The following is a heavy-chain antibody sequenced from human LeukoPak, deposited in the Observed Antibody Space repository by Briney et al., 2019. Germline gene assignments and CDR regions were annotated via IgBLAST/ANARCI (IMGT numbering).Heavy chain of an antibody. D-gene: IGHD3-22*01. CDR3: ARGITMIVAPPEDY. V-gene: IGHV1-2*02. J-gene: IGHJ4*02. CDR2: INPNSGGT. CDR1: GYTFTGYY. Sequence: ASVKVSCKASGYTFTGYYMHWVRQAPGQGLEWMGWINPNSGGTNYAQKFQGRVTMTRDTSISTAYMELSRLRSDDTAVYYCARGITMIVAPPEDYWGQGTLVTVSS.